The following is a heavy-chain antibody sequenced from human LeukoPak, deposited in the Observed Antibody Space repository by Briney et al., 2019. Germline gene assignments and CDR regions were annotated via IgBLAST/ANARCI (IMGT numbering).Heavy chain of an antibody. CDR3: AREYSSSSFDY. D-gene: IGHD6-6*01. CDR2: IYHSGST. Sequence: TLSLTCTVSGGSISSGGYYWSWIRQPPGKGLEWIGYIYHSGSTYYNPSLKSRVTISVDRSKNQFSLKLSSVTAADTAVYYCAREYSSSSFDYWGQGTLVTVSS. CDR1: GGSISSGGYY. J-gene: IGHJ4*02. V-gene: IGHV4-30-2*01.